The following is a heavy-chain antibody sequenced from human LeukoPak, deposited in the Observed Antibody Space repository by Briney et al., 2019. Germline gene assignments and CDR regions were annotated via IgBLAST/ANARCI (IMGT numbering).Heavy chain of an antibody. CDR2: ISSGSSYI. V-gene: IGHV3-21*01. CDR1: GFTFSSYS. Sequence: GGSLRLSCAASGFTFSSYSMNWVRQAPGKGPEWVSSISSGSSYIYYADSVKGRLTIPRDNAKNSLYLQMNSLRAEDTAVYYCAKGYCSGGSCYFNYFDYWGQGTLVTVSS. D-gene: IGHD2-15*01. J-gene: IGHJ4*02. CDR3: AKGYCSGGSCYFNYFDY.